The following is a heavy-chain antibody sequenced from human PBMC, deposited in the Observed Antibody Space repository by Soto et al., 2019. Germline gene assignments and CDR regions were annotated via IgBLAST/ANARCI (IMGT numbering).Heavy chain of an antibody. D-gene: IGHD3-3*01. CDR1: GGSVSSGSYY. Sequence: SETLSLTCTVSGGSVSSGSYYWSWIRQPPGKGLEWIGYMYYSGSTNYNRSLKSRVTISLDTSKNQFSLKLSSVTAADTAVYFCARKRESWSGNVAFDICGQRTMVTVSS. CDR3: ARKRESWSGNVAFDI. J-gene: IGHJ3*02. CDR2: MYYSGST. V-gene: IGHV4-61*01.